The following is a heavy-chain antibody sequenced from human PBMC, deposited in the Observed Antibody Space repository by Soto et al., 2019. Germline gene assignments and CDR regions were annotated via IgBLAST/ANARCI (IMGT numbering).Heavy chain of an antibody. CDR3: VRVPSRTYNWFDP. V-gene: IGHV3-74*01. J-gene: IGHJ5*02. Sequence: GGSLRLSCAASGFTFNSYWMHWFRQAPGKGLVWVSRINPDGRRINYADFVKGRFTITRDNAKNTAYLQMNSLGAEDTAVYYCVRVPSRTYNWFDPWGQGALVTVSS. D-gene: IGHD2-2*01. CDR1: GFTFNSYW. CDR2: INPDGRRI.